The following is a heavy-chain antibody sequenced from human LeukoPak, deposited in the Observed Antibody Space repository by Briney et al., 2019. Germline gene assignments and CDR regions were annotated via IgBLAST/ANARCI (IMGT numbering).Heavy chain of an antibody. Sequence: SETLSLTCAVYGGSFSGYYWSRIRQPPGKGLEWIGEINHSGSTNYNPSLKSRVTISVDTSKNQFSLKLSSVTAADTAVYYCASSRSGSYFGYWGQGTLVTVSS. CDR2: INHSGST. D-gene: IGHD3-10*01. V-gene: IGHV4-34*01. CDR1: GGSFSGYY. J-gene: IGHJ4*02. CDR3: ASSRSGSYFGY.